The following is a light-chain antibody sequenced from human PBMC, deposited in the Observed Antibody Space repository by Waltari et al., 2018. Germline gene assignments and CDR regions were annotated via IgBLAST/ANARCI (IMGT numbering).Light chain of an antibody. CDR2: KAS. Sequence: AIQMTQYPSSLSASVGDRVTITCRANQGISSYLAWYQQKPGKAPKLLIYKASTLQSGVPSRFSGSGSGTDFTLTISSLQPEDFATYYCQQHNSDPFTFGPGTKLDIK. J-gene: IGKJ3*01. CDR3: QQHNSDPFT. CDR1: QGISSY. V-gene: IGKV1-13*02.